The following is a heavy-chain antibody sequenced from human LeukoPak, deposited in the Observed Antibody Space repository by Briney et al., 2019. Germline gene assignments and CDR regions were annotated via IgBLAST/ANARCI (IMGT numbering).Heavy chain of an antibody. Sequence: PSETLSLTCSVSPGSISRFYWSWIRQAPGKEPEWIGYIFHIGNTNYNPSLRGRVTISIDTSKNEFSLDPTSVTAADTAVYYCAGTVTTHFAYWGQGALVTVSS. CDR3: AGTVTTHFAY. CDR2: IFHIGNT. J-gene: IGHJ4*02. CDR1: PGSISRFY. D-gene: IGHD4-17*01. V-gene: IGHV4-59*08.